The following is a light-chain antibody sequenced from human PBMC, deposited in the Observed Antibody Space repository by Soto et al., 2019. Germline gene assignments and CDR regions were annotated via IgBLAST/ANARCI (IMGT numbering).Light chain of an antibody. CDR2: GAS. V-gene: IGKV3-15*01. CDR1: QSVSSN. J-gene: IGKJ4*01. CDR3: QQYNNWSPVT. Sequence: EIVMTQSPATLSVSPGERATLSCRASQSVSSNLAWYQQKPGQAPRLLIYGASTRATGIPARFSGSGSGTEFTLTISSLQSVDFAVYYCQQYNNWSPVTFGGGTKVEIK.